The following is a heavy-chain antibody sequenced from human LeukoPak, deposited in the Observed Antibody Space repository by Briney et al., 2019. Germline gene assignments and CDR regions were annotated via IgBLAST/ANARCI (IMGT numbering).Heavy chain of an antibody. CDR1: GGSISPYY. Sequence: SETLSLTCSVSGGSISPYYWSWIRQPPEKGLEWIGYIYYSGTINYNPSLKSRVTISVDTSKNQLSLKMTSVTAAETAVYYCARDRGSEGGFDYWGQGTLVTVSS. D-gene: IGHD2-15*01. CDR3: ARDRGSEGGFDY. CDR2: IYYSGTI. V-gene: IGHV4-59*01. J-gene: IGHJ4*02.